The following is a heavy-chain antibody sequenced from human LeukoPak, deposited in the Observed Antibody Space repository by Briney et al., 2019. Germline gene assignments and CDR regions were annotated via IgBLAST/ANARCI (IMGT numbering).Heavy chain of an antibody. Sequence: GGSLRLSCAASGFTFSSYAMSRVRQAPGKGLEWVSAISGSGGSTYYADSVKGRFTISRDNSKKTLYLQMNSLRAEDTAVYYCAKELYGSTSFYELDPWGQGTLVTVSS. CDR3: AKELYGSTSFYELDP. J-gene: IGHJ5*02. V-gene: IGHV3-23*01. D-gene: IGHD2-2*01. CDR2: ISGSGGST. CDR1: GFTFSSYA.